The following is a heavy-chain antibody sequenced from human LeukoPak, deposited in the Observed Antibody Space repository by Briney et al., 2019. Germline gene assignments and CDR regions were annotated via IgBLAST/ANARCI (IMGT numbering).Heavy chain of an antibody. CDR2: INHSGAT. CDR1: GGSFSAYY. CDR3: ASGRRYDILTGWDFYFDL. J-gene: IGHJ2*01. V-gene: IGHV4-34*01. D-gene: IGHD3-9*01. Sequence: SETLSLTCAVYGGSFSAYYWSWIRQPPGKGLEWIGEINHSGATNCNPSLKSRVTISVDTSKNQFSLKLSSVTAADTAVYYCASGRRYDILTGWDFYFDLWGRGTLVAVSS.